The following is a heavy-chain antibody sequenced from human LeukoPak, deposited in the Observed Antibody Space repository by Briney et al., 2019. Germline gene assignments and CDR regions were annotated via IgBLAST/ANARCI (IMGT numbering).Heavy chain of an antibody. D-gene: IGHD6-19*01. CDR3: ARAVISGWYIY. CDR2: IYTSGST. CDR1: GGSISSGSYY. J-gene: IGHJ4*02. V-gene: IGHV4-61*02. Sequence: SETLSLTCTVSGGSISSGSYYWSWIRQPAGKGLEWIGRIYTSGSTNYNPSLKSRVTISVDTSKNQFSLKLSSVTAADTAVYYCARAVISGWYIYWGQGTLVTVSS.